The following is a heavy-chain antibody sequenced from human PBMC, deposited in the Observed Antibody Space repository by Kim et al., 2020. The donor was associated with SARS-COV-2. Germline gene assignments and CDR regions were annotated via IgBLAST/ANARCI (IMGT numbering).Heavy chain of an antibody. J-gene: IGHJ4*02. Sequence: GRFTISRDNSKNTRYLQMNSLRAEDTAVYYCAKDLEVSYYYGSGSYIFDYWGQGTLVTVSS. D-gene: IGHD3-10*01. CDR3: AKDLEVSYYYGSGSYIFDY. V-gene: IGHV3-23*01.